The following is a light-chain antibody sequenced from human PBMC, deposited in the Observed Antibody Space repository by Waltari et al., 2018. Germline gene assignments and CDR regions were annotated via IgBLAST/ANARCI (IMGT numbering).Light chain of an antibody. CDR3: QQRSNWVLT. CDR2: DAS. Sequence: EIVLTQSPATLSLSPGERAPLSCRASQSVGTNLAWYQQKPGQAPRLPISDASNRATGIPARFSGSGSGTDFILTISSLEPEDFAVYYCQQRSNWVLTFGGGTKVEI. V-gene: IGKV3-11*01. CDR1: QSVGTN. J-gene: IGKJ4*01.